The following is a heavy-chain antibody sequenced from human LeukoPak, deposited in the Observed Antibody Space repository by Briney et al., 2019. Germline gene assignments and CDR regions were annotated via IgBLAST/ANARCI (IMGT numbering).Heavy chain of an antibody. CDR1: GFTFSSYA. J-gene: IGHJ3*02. D-gene: IGHD3-22*01. Sequence: GGSLRLSCAASGFTFSSYAMHWVRQAPGEGLEWVAVISYDGSNKYYADSVKGRFTISRDNSKNTLYLQMNSPRAEDTAVYYCARPSSALLGAFDIWGQGTMVTVSS. V-gene: IGHV3-30-3*01. CDR3: ARPSSALLGAFDI. CDR2: ISYDGSNK.